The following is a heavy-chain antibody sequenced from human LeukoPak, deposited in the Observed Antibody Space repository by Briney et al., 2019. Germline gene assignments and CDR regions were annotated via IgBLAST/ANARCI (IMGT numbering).Heavy chain of an antibody. Sequence: PGGSLRLSCAASGFTFSSYWMHWGRQAPGKGLGWDSRINSDGSRTTYADAVKGRFTVSRDNAKNTLYLQMNSLRAEDTAVYYCTTTRLADAFYFDYWGQGTLVTVSS. CDR1: GFTFSSYW. D-gene: IGHD6-13*01. J-gene: IGHJ4*02. V-gene: IGHV3-74*01. CDR3: TTTRLADAFYFDY. CDR2: INSDGSRT.